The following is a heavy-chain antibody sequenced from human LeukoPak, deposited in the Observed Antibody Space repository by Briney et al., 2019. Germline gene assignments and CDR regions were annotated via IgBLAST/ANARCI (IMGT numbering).Heavy chain of an antibody. D-gene: IGHD3-16*02. CDR1: GFTFSSYA. CDR3: AKKLRLGELSFTPFDY. J-gene: IGHJ4*02. V-gene: IGHV3-23*01. Sequence: GGSLRLSCAASGFTFSSYAMSWVRQAPGKGLEWVSAISGSGGSTYYADSVKGLFTISRDNSKNTLYLQMNSLRAEDTAVYYCAKKLRLGELSFTPFDYWGQGTLVTVSS. CDR2: ISGSGGST.